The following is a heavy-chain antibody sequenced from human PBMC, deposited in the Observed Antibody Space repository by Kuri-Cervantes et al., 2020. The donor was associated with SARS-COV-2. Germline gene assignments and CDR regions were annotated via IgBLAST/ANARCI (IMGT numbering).Heavy chain of an antibody. V-gene: IGHV1-46*01. CDR1: GYTFTSYG. CDR2: INPSGGST. J-gene: IGHJ5*02. CDR3: ARDRGRGCSGGSCYSRWFDP. D-gene: IGHD2-15*01. Sequence: ASVKVSCKASGYTFTSYGISWVRQAPGQGLEWMGIINPSGGSTSYAQKFQGRVTMTRDTSTSTVYMELSSLRSEDTAVYYCARDRGRGCSGGSCYSRWFDPWGQGTLVTVSS.